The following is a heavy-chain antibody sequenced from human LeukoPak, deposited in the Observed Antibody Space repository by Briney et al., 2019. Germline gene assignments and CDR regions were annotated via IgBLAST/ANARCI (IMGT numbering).Heavy chain of an antibody. CDR1: GFTFDGYA. CDR3: AKDINYYDSSGSYFDY. Sequence: PGGSLRLSCAASGFTFDGYAMHWVRQAPGKGLEWVSGISWNSGSIGYADSVKGRFTISRDNAKNSLYLQMNSLRAEDMALYYCAKDINYYDSSGSYFDYWGQGTLVTVSS. V-gene: IGHV3-9*03. J-gene: IGHJ4*02. D-gene: IGHD3-22*01. CDR2: ISWNSGSI.